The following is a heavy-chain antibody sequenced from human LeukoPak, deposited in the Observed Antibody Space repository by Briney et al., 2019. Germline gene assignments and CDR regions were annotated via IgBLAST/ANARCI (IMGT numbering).Heavy chain of an antibody. Sequence: GGSLRLSCAASGFIFSNYAMSWVRLTPGKGLEWISAITGSGDTTYYADSVKGRFTISRDNAKNTVYLQMKSLTVEDTGVYYCQGGYAYALENFDYWGHGTLVTVSS. J-gene: IGHJ4*01. CDR2: ITGSGDTT. CDR1: GFIFSNYA. V-gene: IGHV3-23*01. CDR3: QGGYAYALENFDY. D-gene: IGHD3-16*01.